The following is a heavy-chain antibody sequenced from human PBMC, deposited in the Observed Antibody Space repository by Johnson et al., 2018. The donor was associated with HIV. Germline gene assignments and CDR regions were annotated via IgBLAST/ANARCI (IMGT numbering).Heavy chain of an antibody. CDR3: ARVALGYDSSAHDAFDI. Sequence: VQLVESGGGVVQPGGSLRLSCAASGFTFSSYGMHWVRQAPGKGLVWVSRMNGDGKSTTYADSVKGRFTISRDNAKNTLYLQMNSLKTEDTAVYYCARVALGYDSSAHDAFDIWGQGTMVTVSS. D-gene: IGHD3-22*01. J-gene: IGHJ3*02. CDR1: GFTFSSYG. CDR2: MNGDGKST. V-gene: IGHV3-74*02.